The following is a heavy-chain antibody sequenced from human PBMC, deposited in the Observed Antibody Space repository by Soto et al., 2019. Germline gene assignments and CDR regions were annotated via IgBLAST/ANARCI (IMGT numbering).Heavy chain of an antibody. CDR1: GYSFTSYW. CDR2: IYPGDSDT. J-gene: IGHJ4*02. D-gene: IGHD5-18*01. V-gene: IGHV5-51*01. CDR3: ACAGVSNNGDTAMVPFDY. Sequence: GESLKISCKGSGYSFTSYWIGWVRQMPGKGLEWMGIIYPGDSDTRYSPSFQGQVTISADKSISTAYLQWSSLKASDTAMYYCACAGVSNNGDTAMVPFDYWGQGTLVTVSS.